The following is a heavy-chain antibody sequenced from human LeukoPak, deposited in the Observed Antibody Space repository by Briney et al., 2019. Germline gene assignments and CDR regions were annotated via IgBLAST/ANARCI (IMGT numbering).Heavy chain of an antibody. V-gene: IGHV4-39*01. CDR2: IYYSGST. Sequence: SETLSLTCTVSGGSISSSSYYWGWIRQPPGKGLEWIGSIYYSGSTYYNPSLKSRVTISVDTSKNQFSLKLSSVIAADTAVYYCARLIRVMRFSNRFDPWGQGTLVTVSS. D-gene: IGHD3-16*01. CDR3: ARLIRVMRFSNRFDP. J-gene: IGHJ5*02. CDR1: GGSISSSSYY.